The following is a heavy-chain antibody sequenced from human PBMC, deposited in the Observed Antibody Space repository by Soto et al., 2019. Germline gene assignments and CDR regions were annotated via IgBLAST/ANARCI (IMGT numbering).Heavy chain of an antibody. CDR2: IFATSTTI. CDR1: GFSVSDNY. CDR3: ARDKDWAFDY. Sequence: GSLRLSCVVSGFSVSDNYMSWVRQAPGKGLEWVSYIFATSTTIYYADSVKGRFTVSRDNAQNSLFLLMNSLRAEDTAVYYCARDKDWAFDYWGQGTLVTVSS. J-gene: IGHJ4*02. D-gene: IGHD3-9*01. V-gene: IGHV3-11*04.